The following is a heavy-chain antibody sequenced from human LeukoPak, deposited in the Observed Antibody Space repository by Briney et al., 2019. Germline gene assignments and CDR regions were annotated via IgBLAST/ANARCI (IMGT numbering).Heavy chain of an antibody. CDR3: ARRLRRGRPFDY. Sequence: SETLSLTCSVSGGSISNPNKYWGWIRQPPGKGLEWIGGISYSGNTYYNPSLKTPVTISVDTSENQFSLRLSSVTAADTAVYYCARRLRRGRPFDYWGQGTLVTVSS. CDR2: ISYSGNT. CDR1: GGSISNPNKY. D-gene: IGHD3-16*01. J-gene: IGHJ4*02. V-gene: IGHV4-39*01.